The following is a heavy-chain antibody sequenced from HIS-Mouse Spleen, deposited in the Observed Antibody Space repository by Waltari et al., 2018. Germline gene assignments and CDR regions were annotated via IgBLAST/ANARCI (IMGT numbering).Heavy chain of an antibody. D-gene: IGHD6-13*01. CDR2: IYYSGST. Sequence: QLQLQESGPGLVKPSETLSRTCTVPGGPISSSRYYWGRIRQPPGKGLEWIGGIYYSGSTYYNPSLKSRVTISVDTSKNQFSLKLSSVTAADTAVYYCAREIPYSSSWYDWYFDLWGRGTLVTVSS. J-gene: IGHJ2*01. CDR1: GGPISSSRYY. CDR3: AREIPYSSSWYDWYFDL. V-gene: IGHV4-39*07.